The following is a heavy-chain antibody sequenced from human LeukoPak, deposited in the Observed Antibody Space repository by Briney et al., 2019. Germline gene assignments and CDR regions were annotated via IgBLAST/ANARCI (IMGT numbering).Heavy chain of an antibody. D-gene: IGHD2-15*01. V-gene: IGHV4-39*07. CDR3: ARTTRPGGYCSGGSCGWFDP. J-gene: IGHJ5*02. CDR2: FYYSGKT. CDR1: GGSISSANYY. Sequence: SETLSLTCSVSGGSISSANYYWGWIRQPPGKGLDWIGSFYYSGKTYYNPSLKSRVTISVDTSKNQFSLKLSSVTAADTAVYYCARTTRPGGYCSGGSCGWFDPWGQGTLVTVSS.